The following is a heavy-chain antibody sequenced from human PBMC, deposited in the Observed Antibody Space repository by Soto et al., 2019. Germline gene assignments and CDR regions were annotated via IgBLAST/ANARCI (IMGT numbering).Heavy chain of an antibody. D-gene: IGHD6-6*01. CDR1: GFTFSSYA. CDR3: AKDRRGSSSEPLDY. CDR2: ISGSGVST. V-gene: IGHV3-23*01. Sequence: GGSLRLSCAASGFTFSSYAMSWVRQAPGKGQEWVSAISGSGVSTYYADSVKGRFTISRDNSKNTLYLQMNSLRAEDTAVYYCAKDRRGSSSEPLDYWGQGTLVTVSS. J-gene: IGHJ4*02.